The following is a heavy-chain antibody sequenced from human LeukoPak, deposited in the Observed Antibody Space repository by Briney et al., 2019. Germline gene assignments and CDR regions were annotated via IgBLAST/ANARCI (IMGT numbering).Heavy chain of an antibody. J-gene: IGHJ5*02. CDR1: GYTFTSYD. Sequence: ASVKVSCKASGYTFTSYDINWVRRATGQGLEWMGWMNPNSGNTGYAQKFQGRVTITSSTSTSTAFMELGSLRSEDTAVYYCARGGASAAARRFDPWGQGTLVTVSS. CDR3: ARGGASAAARRFDP. V-gene: IGHV1-8*01. D-gene: IGHD6-13*01. CDR2: MNPNSGNT.